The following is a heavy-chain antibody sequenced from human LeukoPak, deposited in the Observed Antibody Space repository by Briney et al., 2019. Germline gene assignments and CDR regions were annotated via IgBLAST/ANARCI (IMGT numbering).Heavy chain of an antibody. CDR2: IIPIFGTA. V-gene: IGHV1-69*01. CDR3: ATSDYVWGSYRLDDY. J-gene: IGHJ4*02. CDR1: GGTFSSYA. D-gene: IGHD3-16*02. Sequence: ASVKVSCKASGGTFSSYAISWVRQAPGQGLEWMGGIIPIFGTANYAQKFQGRVTITADESTSTAYMELSSLRSEDTAVYYCATSDYVWGSYRLDDYWGQGTLVTVSS.